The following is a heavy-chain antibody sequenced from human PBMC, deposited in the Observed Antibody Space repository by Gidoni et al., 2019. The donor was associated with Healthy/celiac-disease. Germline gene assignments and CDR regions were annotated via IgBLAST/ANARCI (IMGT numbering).Heavy chain of an antibody. D-gene: IGHD3-22*01. Sequence: QITLKESGPTLVKPTQTLTLTCTFSGFSLSTSGVGVGWIRQPPGKALEWLALIYWDDDKRYSPSLKSRLTITKDTSKNQVVLTMTNMDPVDTATYYCAHRRSYYDSSGYPLGPGLDAFDIWGQGTMVTVSS. CDR2: IYWDDDK. CDR3: AHRRSYYDSSGYPLGPGLDAFDI. CDR1: GFSLSTSGVG. V-gene: IGHV2-5*02. J-gene: IGHJ3*02.